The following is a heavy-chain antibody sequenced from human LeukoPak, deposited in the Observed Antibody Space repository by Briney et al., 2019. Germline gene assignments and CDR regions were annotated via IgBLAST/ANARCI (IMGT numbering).Heavy chain of an antibody. CDR2: IKEDGSEK. D-gene: IGHD4-11*01. CDR3: ARPTVTTGVDAFDI. Sequence: GGSLRLSRAASGFTFSSYWMTWVRQAPGKGLEWVANIKEDGSEKYYVDSVKGRFTISRDNAKNSLYLQMNSLRAEDTAVYYCARPTVTTGVDAFDIWGQGTMVTVSS. V-gene: IGHV3-7*01. J-gene: IGHJ3*02. CDR1: GFTFSSYW.